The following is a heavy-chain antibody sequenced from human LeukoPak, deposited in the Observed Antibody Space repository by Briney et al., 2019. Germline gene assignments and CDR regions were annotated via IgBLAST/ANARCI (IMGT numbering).Heavy chain of an antibody. J-gene: IGHJ6*02. CDR3: VTDRDPHYGMHV. CDR1: GFTFSSHW. CDR2: INTDGSST. Sequence: GGSLRLSCAASGFTFSSHWMHWVRQAPGKVLVWVSRINTDGSSTSYANSVKGRFTFSRDNFKNTVYLQMNNLRAEDSAVCYCVTDRDPHYGMHVWGQGTTVTVSS. V-gene: IGHV3-74*01.